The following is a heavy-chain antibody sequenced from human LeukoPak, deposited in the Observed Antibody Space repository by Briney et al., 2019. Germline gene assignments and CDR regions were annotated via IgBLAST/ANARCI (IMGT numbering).Heavy chain of an antibody. CDR3: ARDRGDRGGIAVAGGPFDY. D-gene: IGHD6-19*01. CDR1: GFTFSSYA. J-gene: IGHJ4*02. V-gene: IGHV3-30-3*01. Sequence: PGGSLRLSCAASGFTFSSYAMHWVRQAPGKGLEWVAVISYDGSNKYYADSVKGRFTISRDNAKNSLYLQMNSLRAEDTAVYYCARDRGDRGGIAVAGGPFDYWGQGTLVTVSS. CDR2: ISYDGSNK.